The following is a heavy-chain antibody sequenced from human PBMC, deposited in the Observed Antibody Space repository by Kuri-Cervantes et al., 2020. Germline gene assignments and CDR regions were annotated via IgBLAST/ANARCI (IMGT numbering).Heavy chain of an antibody. Sequence: GSLRLSCGVSNYSIGSGYYWAWIRQSPGKGLEWIGSIYHNGNTHYNPSLKSRLSMSVDAPKKQFSLKVTSVTAADTAVYYCARDYYDSSGSSFDYWGQGTLVTVSS. J-gene: IGHJ4*02. V-gene: IGHV4-38-2*02. D-gene: IGHD3-22*01. CDR3: ARDYYDSSGSSFDY. CDR1: NYSIGSGYY. CDR2: IYHNGNT.